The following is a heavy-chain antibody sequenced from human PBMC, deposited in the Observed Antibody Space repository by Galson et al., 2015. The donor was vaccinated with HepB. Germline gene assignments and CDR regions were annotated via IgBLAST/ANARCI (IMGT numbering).Heavy chain of an antibody. CDR3: ARPNGFGDVFDY. V-gene: IGHV1-18*04. CDR2: ISAYNGNT. J-gene: IGHJ4*02. D-gene: IGHD3-10*01. Sequence: SVKVSCKASGYTFTSYYMHWVRQAPGQGLEWMGWISAYNGNTNYAQKLQGRVTMTTDTSTSTAYMELRSLRSDDTAVYYCARPNGFGDVFDYWGQGTLVTVSS. CDR1: GYTFTSYY.